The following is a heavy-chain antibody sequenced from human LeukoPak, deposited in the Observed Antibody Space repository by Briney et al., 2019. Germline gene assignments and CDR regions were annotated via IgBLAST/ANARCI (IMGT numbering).Heavy chain of an antibody. CDR1: GFTFSNYV. D-gene: IGHD6-13*01. CDR3: AKVGSSSWYYFDS. CDR2: ISSNGGST. Sequence: GGSLRLSCSASGFTFSNYVMHWVRQAPGKGLEYVSAISSNGGSTYYADSVKGRFTISRDNSKNALNLQMNSLRAEDTAVYYCAKVGSSSWYYFDSWGQGTLVTVSS. J-gene: IGHJ4*02. V-gene: IGHV3-64*04.